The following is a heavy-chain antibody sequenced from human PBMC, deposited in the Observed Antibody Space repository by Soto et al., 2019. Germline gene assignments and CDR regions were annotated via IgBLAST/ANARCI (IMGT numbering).Heavy chain of an antibody. Sequence: QVQLVQSGAEVKKPGSSVNVSCKTSGCTFANSAVTWVRQAPGQGLEWMGGIVYMFGTANYAHKFKGRVTITANESTNTGSMELSSLRSDDTAVYYCARDGEPGHAFWSVPLGGGRFDPRGEGTLVTVSS. CDR2: IVYMFGTA. CDR1: GCTFANSA. V-gene: IGHV1-69*12. CDR3: ARDGEPGHAFWSVPLGGGRFDP. D-gene: IGHD3-3*01. J-gene: IGHJ5*02.